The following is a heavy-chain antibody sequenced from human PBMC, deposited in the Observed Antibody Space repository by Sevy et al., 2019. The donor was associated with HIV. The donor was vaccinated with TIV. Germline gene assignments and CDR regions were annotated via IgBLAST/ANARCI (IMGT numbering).Heavy chain of an antibody. V-gene: IGHV3-53*01. J-gene: IGHJ4*02. CDR1: GFTVSSNY. Sequence: GGSLRLSCAASGFTVSSNYMSWVRQAPGKGLEWVSVIYSGGSTYYADSVKGRFTISRDNSKNTLYLQMNSLRADDTAVYYCARGGYCSGGSCTENFDYWGQGTLVTVSS. D-gene: IGHD2-15*01. CDR3: ARGGYCSGGSCTENFDY. CDR2: IYSGGST.